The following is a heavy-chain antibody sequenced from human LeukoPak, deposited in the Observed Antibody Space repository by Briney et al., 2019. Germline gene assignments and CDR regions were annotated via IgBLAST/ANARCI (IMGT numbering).Heavy chain of an antibody. D-gene: IGHD5-18*01. J-gene: IGHJ3*02. CDR3: ARDVEIQLWLHSGAFDI. V-gene: IGHV1-2*02. CDR2: INPNSGGT. Sequence: ASVKVSCKASGYTFTGYYMHWVRRAPGQGLEWMGWINPNSGGTNYAQKFQGRVTMTRDTSISTAYMELSRLRSDDTAVYYCARDVEIQLWLHSGAFDIWGQGTMVTVSS. CDR1: GYTFTGYY.